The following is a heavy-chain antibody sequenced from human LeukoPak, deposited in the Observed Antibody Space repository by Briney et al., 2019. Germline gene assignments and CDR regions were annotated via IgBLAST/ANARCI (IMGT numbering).Heavy chain of an antibody. Sequence: SVKVSCKASGGTFSSYAISWVRQAPGQGLEWMGGIIPIFGTANYAQKFQGRVTMTRDTSTSTVYMELSSLRSEDTAVYYCARIVGALRGVAAFDIWGQGTMVTVSS. D-gene: IGHD1-26*01. V-gene: IGHV1-69*05. CDR3: ARIVGALRGVAAFDI. CDR1: GGTFSSYA. CDR2: IIPIFGTA. J-gene: IGHJ3*02.